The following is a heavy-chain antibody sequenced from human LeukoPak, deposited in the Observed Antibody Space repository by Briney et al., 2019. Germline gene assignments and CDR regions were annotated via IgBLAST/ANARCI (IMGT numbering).Heavy chain of an antibody. J-gene: IGHJ4*02. CDR2: ISGSGGRT. Sequence: GGSLRLSCAASGFSFSSYAMSWVRQAPGKGLEWVSGISGSGGRTYYADSVKGRFTISRDNSKNTLYLEMNSLRAEDTAEYYCAKEIHDSSGYFSYFEYWGQGTLVTVSS. V-gene: IGHV3-23*01. D-gene: IGHD3-22*01. CDR1: GFSFSSYA. CDR3: AKEIHDSSGYFSYFEY.